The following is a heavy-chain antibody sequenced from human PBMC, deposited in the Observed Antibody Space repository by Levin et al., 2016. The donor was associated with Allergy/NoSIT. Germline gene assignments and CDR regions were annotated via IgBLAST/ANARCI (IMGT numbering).Heavy chain of an antibody. CDR2: VSHNHDK. J-gene: IGHJ6*02. V-gene: IGHV1-18*01. Sequence: WVRQAPGQGLEWMGWVSHNHDKQYAPNLQGRLTMTTDTSTSTAYMELRSLGSDDTAVYYCARADIVVVEDVWGQGTTVTVSS. CDR3: ARADIVVVEDV. D-gene: IGHD2-15*01.